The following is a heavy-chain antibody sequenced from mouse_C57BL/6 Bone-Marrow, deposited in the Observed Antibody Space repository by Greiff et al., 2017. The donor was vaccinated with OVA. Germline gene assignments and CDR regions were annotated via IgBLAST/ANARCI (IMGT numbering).Heavy chain of an antibody. D-gene: IGHD3-2*02. J-gene: IGHJ2*01. V-gene: IGHV5-9*01. CDR1: GFTFSSYT. CDR2: ISGGGGNT. Sequence: EVQLVESGGGLVKPGGSLKLSCAASGFTFSSYTMSWVRQTPEKRLEWVATISGGGGNTYYPDSVKGRFTISRDNAKNTLYLQMSSLRSEDTALYYCANLDSSGSYYFDCWGQGTTLSVSS. CDR3: ANLDSSGSYYFDC.